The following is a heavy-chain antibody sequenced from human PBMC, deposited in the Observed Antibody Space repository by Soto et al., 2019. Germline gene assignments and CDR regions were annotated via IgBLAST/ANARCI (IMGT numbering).Heavy chain of an antibody. CDR1: GGSFSGYY. CDR2: INHSGST. D-gene: IGHD4-17*01. J-gene: IGHJ4*02. Sequence: SETLSLTCAVYGGSFSGYYWSWIRQPPGKGLEWIGEINHSGSTNYNPSLKSRVTISVDTSKNQFSLKLSSVTAADTAVYYCARGRNYGDRFDYWGQGTLVTVSS. CDR3: ARGRNYGDRFDY. V-gene: IGHV4-34*01.